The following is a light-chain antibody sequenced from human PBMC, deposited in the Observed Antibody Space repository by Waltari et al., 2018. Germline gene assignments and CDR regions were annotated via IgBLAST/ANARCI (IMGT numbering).Light chain of an antibody. Sequence: DIVMTQSPDSLAVALGERATINCKSSQSVFYSSNNRNYLGWYQHKLGQPPKLLIYWASTRESGVPDRFSGSGSGTDVTLTISSLQAEDVAVYYCQQYFATPRTFGQGTKVEIK. CDR3: QQYFATPRT. CDR1: QSVFYSSNNRNY. J-gene: IGKJ1*01. CDR2: WAS. V-gene: IGKV4-1*01.